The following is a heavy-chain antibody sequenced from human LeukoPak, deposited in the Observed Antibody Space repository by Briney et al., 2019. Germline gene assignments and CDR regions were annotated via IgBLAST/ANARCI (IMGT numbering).Heavy chain of an antibody. CDR3: AKAGGASDSSGWYVFDY. D-gene: IGHD6-19*01. CDR2: INPNSGGT. CDR1: GYTFTGYY. J-gene: IGHJ4*02. V-gene: IGHV1-2*04. Sequence: SVKVSCKASGYTFTGYYMHWVRQAPGQGLEWMGWINPNSGGTNYAQMFQGWVIITRDTSISTAYMELSRLRSDDTAVYYCAKAGGASDSSGWYVFDYWGQGTLVTVSS.